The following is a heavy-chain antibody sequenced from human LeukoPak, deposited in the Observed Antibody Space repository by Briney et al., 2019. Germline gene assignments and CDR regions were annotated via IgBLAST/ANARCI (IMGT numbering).Heavy chain of an antibody. Sequence: GGSLRLSCAASGFTFSSYAMSWVRQAPGKGLEWVSAISGSGGSTYYADSVKGRFTISRDNSKNTLYLQMNSLRAEDTAVYYCARDQYTTYYYYGMDVWGQGTTVTVSS. CDR3: ARDQYTTYYYYGMDV. CDR2: ISGSGGST. V-gene: IGHV3-23*01. D-gene: IGHD2-2*02. J-gene: IGHJ6*02. CDR1: GFTFSSYA.